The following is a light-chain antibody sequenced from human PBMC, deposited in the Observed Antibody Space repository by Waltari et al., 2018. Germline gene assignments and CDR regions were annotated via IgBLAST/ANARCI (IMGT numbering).Light chain of an antibody. J-gene: IGKJ2*01. CDR1: QSINKW. CDR2: KAS. V-gene: IGKV1-5*03. Sequence: DVRMTQSPSTRAASVGDGVTITCRASQSINKWVAWYQQKPGKAPKLLIYKASSLESGVPSRFSGSGSGTDFTLTISSLQTDDFATYYCQHYSTYSKAFGQGTKLE. CDR3: QHYSTYSKA.